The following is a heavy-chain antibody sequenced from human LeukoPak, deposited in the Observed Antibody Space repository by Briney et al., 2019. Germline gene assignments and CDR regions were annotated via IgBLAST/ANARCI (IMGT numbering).Heavy chain of an antibody. Sequence: ASVKVSCKASGYTFTSYYMHWVRQAPGQGLEWMGIINPSGGSTSYAQKFQGGVTMTRDMSTSTVYMELSSLRSEDTAVYYCARLCSGGSCYDSWGQGTLVTVSS. CDR3: ARLCSGGSCYDS. CDR1: GYTFTSYY. V-gene: IGHV1-46*01. J-gene: IGHJ5*01. CDR2: INPSGGST. D-gene: IGHD2-15*01.